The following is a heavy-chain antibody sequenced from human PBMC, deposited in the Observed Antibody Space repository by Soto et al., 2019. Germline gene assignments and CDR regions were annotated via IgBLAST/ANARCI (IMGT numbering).Heavy chain of an antibody. CDR1: GGSIFSSSYY. V-gene: IGHV4-39*01. Sequence: SETLSLTCPVYGGSIFSSSYYWGWFRQPPGKGLEWIGSIYYSGSTYYNPSLKSRVTISVDTSKNQFSLKLSSVTAADTAVYYCACIFSGGYGYGFYYYGMDVWGQGTTVT. CDR3: ACIFSGGYGYGFYYYGMDV. D-gene: IGHD5-18*01. J-gene: IGHJ6*02. CDR2: IYYSGST.